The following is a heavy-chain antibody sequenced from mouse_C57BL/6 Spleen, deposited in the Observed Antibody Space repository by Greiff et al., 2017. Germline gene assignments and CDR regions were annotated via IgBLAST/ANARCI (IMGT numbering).Heavy chain of an antibody. J-gene: IGHJ3*01. D-gene: IGHD2-5*01. CDR3: ASSYSNYEFAY. CDR1: GFSLTSYG. Sequence: VQRVESGPGLVQPSQSLSITCTVSGFSLTSYGVHWVRQSPGKGLEWLGVIWSGGSTDYNAAFISRLSISKDNSKSQVFFKMNSLQADDTAIYYCASSYSNYEFAYWGQGTLVTVSA. V-gene: IGHV2-2*01. CDR2: IWSGGST.